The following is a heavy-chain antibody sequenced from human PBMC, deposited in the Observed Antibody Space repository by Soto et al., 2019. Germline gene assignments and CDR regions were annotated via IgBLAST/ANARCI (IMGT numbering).Heavy chain of an antibody. J-gene: IGHJ5*02. CDR2: IYPGDSEA. Sequence: PGESLKISCKGSGYSFTSYWIGWVRQMPGKVLEWMGIIYPGDSEARYSPSVQGPVTIAADKSIITAYLPLISLMASDTALESWARWGPGQCSSTSCYFSWVSDAWGEGTLVTVS. CDR1: GYSFTSYW. CDR3: ARWGPGQCSSTSCYFSWVSDA. V-gene: IGHV5-51*01. D-gene: IGHD2-2*01.